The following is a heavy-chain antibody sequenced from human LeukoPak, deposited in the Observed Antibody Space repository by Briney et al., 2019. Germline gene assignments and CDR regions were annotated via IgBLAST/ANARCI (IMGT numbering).Heavy chain of an antibody. CDR3: AREYCSGGSCYAHYCYYGMDD. V-gene: IGHV1-2*02. D-gene: IGHD2-15*01. J-gene: IGHJ6*02. Sequence: ASVKVSCKASGYTFTGYYMHWVRQAPAQGLEWMGFINLNSGGTNYEQKFQGKVTMTRDTSISTAYMELSRLRSEDTAVYYCAREYCSGGSCYAHYCYYGMDDFCEEGTITVSS. CDR2: INLNSGGT. CDR1: GYTFTGYY.